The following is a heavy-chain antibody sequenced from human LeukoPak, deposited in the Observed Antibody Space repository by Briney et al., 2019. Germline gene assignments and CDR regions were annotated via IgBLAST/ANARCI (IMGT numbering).Heavy chain of an antibody. Sequence: PSETLSLTCTVSGGSISIYYWSWIRQPPGKGLEWLGYTYNSGSTLYNPSLKRRVTISVDTSRNEFSLRLTSVTAADAAVYYCVRDRELNYWGQGTLVTVSS. D-gene: IGHD3-10*01. CDR1: GGSISIYY. V-gene: IGHV4-59*01. CDR2: TYNSGST. J-gene: IGHJ4*02. CDR3: VRDRELNY.